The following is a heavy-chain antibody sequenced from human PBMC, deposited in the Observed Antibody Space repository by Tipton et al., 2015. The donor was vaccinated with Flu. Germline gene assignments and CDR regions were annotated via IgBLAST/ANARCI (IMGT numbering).Heavy chain of an antibody. CDR3: ARVSRIQIWFTFDI. Sequence: LRLSCTVSSGSIGSDGYYWSWIRQHPGKRLEWIGYIYYSGSTFYNPSLQSRVTISIDPSETQFSLMLNSVTAADTAVYYCARVSRIQIWFTFDIWGRGTLVTVSS. D-gene: IGHD5-18*01. CDR2: IYYSGST. V-gene: IGHV4-31*03. J-gene: IGHJ3*02. CDR1: SGSIGSDGYY.